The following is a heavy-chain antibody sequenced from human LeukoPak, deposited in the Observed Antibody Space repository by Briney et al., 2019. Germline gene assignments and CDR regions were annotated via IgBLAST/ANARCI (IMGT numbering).Heavy chain of an antibody. V-gene: IGHV4-59*01. J-gene: IGHJ3*02. CDR1: GGSISSYY. Sequence: SETLSLTCTVSGGSISSYYWSWIRQLPGKGLEWIGYIYYSGSTNYNPSLKSRVTISVDTSKNQFSLKLSSVTAADTAVYYCARAGDNWNSRVHAFDIWGQGTMVTVSS. D-gene: IGHD1/OR15-1a*01. CDR2: IYYSGST. CDR3: ARAGDNWNSRVHAFDI.